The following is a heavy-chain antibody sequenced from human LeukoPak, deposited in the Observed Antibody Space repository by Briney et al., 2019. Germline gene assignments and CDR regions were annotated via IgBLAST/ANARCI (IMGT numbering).Heavy chain of an antibody. V-gene: IGHV4-34*01. CDR3: ARGEYYDSSGYYHEPDY. CDR2: INHSGST. D-gene: IGHD3-22*01. Sequence: KASETLSLTCAVYGGSFSGYYWSWIRHPPGKGLEWIGEINHSGSTNYNPSLKSRVTISVDTSKNQFSLKLSSVTAADTAVYYCARGEYYDSSGYYHEPDYWGQGTLVTVSS. J-gene: IGHJ4*02. CDR1: GGSFSGYY.